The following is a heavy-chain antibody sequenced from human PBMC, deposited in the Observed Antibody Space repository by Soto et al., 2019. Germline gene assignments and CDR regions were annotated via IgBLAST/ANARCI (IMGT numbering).Heavy chain of an antibody. CDR2: IKQDGSEK. CDR3: ARDPYYDFWSGYSADDY. D-gene: IGHD3-3*01. J-gene: IGHJ4*02. V-gene: IGHV3-7*01. CDR1: GFTFSSYW. Sequence: EVQLVASGGGLVQPGGSLRLSCAASGFTFSSYWMSWVRQAPGKGLEWVANIKQDGSEKYYVDSVKGRFTISRDNAKNSLYLQMNSLRAEDTAVYYCARDPYYDFWSGYSADDYWGQGTLVTVSS.